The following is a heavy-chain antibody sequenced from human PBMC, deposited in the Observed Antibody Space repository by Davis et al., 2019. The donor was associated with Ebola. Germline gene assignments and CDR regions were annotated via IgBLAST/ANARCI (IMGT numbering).Heavy chain of an antibody. J-gene: IGHJ3*02. Sequence: SETLSLTCTVSGDSISSGSYYWSWIRQPAGKGLEWIGHMYTSGSTNYNTSLKSRVTISADTSKNQFFLKLSSLTAADTAVYYCARGLFEFSASSLDGFAMWGPGTMVTVSS. CDR2: MYTSGST. V-gene: IGHV4-61*09. CDR3: ARGLFEFSASSLDGFAM. D-gene: IGHD6-6*01. CDR1: GDSISSGSYY.